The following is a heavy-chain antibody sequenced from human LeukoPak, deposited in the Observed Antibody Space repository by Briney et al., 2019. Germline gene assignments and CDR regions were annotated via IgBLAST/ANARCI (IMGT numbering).Heavy chain of an antibody. CDR3: AKTELERSPRTDFDY. CDR2: ISGSGGST. Sequence: GGSLRLSCAASGFTFSSYAMSWVRQAPGKGLEWVSAISGSGGSTYYADSVKDRFTISRDNSKNTLYLQMNSLRAEDTAVYYCAKTELERSPRTDFDYWGQGTLVTVSS. J-gene: IGHJ4*02. D-gene: IGHD1-1*01. CDR1: GFTFSSYA. V-gene: IGHV3-23*01.